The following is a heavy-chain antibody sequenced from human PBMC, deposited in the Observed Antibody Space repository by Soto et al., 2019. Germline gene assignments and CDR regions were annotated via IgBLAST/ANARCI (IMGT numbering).Heavy chain of an antibody. Sequence: GSLRLSCAASGFTFSSYAMSWVRQAPGKGLEWVSAISGSGGSTYYADSVKGRFTISRDNSKNTLYLQMNSLRAEDTAVYYCAKRRWLQSSPDYWGQGTLVTVSS. CDR1: GFTFSSYA. J-gene: IGHJ4*02. D-gene: IGHD5-12*01. CDR3: AKRRWLQSSPDY. CDR2: ISGSGGST. V-gene: IGHV3-23*01.